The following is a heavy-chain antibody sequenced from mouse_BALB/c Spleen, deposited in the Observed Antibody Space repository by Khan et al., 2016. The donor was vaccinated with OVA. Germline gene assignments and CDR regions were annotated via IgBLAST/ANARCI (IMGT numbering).Heavy chain of an antibody. CDR2: ISYSGNT. CDR3: ATIQGEAFDY. CDR1: GYSITSDYA. V-gene: IGHV3-2*02. Sequence: EVQLQESGPGLVKPSQSLSLTCTVTGYSITSDYAWNWIRQFPGNKLEWMGYISYSGNTKYNPSLKSRISITRDTSKNQFFLQLNFVTIEDTATYYCATIQGEAFDYWGQGTTLTVSS. J-gene: IGHJ2*01. D-gene: IGHD3-2*02.